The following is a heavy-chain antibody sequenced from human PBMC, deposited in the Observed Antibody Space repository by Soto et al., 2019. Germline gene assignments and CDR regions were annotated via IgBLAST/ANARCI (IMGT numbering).Heavy chain of an antibody. CDR2: ISISTGDT. CDR3: ARDGPGRPYGMDV. Sequence: QVHLVQSGAEVKKPGASVTVSCKASGYTFSTYLIAWVRQAPGQGLEWMGWISISTGDTDYAQNLQGRVTLTTDKSSSTAYMALRRLRPDDTALYYCARDGPGRPYGMDVWGQGTPVIVSS. J-gene: IGHJ6*02. D-gene: IGHD6-6*01. V-gene: IGHV1-18*01. CDR1: GYTFSTYL.